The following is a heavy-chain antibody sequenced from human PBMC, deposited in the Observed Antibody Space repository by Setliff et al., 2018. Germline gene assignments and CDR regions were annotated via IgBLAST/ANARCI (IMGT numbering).Heavy chain of an antibody. V-gene: IGHV3-7*01. J-gene: IGHJ5*02. CDR1: GLTFSNCW. Sequence: PGGSLRLSCTASGLTFSNCWVSWVRQAPGKGLEWVASINPGGSGSTIYYADSVKGRFTISKDNAQNTLYLHMNNLRAEDTAVFYCVPGRGSWGQGALVTVSS. CDR3: VPGRGS. D-gene: IGHD6-25*01. CDR2: INPGGSGSTI.